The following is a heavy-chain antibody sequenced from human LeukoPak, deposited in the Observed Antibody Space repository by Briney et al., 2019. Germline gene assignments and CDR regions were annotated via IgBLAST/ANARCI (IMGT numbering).Heavy chain of an antibody. D-gene: IGHD6-13*01. Sequence: SETLSLTCTVSGGSISSYYWSWIRQPPGEGLEWIGYISNSGSTNYNPSLKSRVTISVDTSKNQFSLKLSSVTAADTAVYYCARRSSWYGGYYFDYWGQGTLVTVSS. V-gene: IGHV4-4*08. J-gene: IGHJ4*02. CDR1: GGSISSYY. CDR2: ISNSGST. CDR3: ARRSSWYGGYYFDY.